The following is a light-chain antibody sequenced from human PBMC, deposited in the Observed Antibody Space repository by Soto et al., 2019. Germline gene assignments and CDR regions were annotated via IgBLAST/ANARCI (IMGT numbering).Light chain of an antibody. CDR2: LGS. V-gene: IGKV2-28*01. CDR3: MQALQTPFT. J-gene: IGKJ3*01. CDR1: QSLLHSNGYNY. Sequence: DIVMTQSPLSLPVTPGEPASISCRSSQSLLHSNGYNYLDCYLQKPGQSPQLLIYLGSNRASGVPDRFSGSGSGTDFTLKISRVEAEDVGVYYCMQALQTPFTFGPGTKVDIK.